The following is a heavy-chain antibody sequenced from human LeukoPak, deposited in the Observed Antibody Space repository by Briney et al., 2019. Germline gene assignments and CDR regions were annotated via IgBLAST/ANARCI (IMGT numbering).Heavy chain of an antibody. CDR1: GYTFTGYY. Sequence: GASVKVSCKASGYTFTGYYMHWVRQAPGQGLEWMGWINPNSGGTNYAQKFQGRVTMTRDTSISTAYMELSSLRSDDTAVYYCARARTEIYDYVWGSYGLGYWGQGTLDTVSS. CDR2: INPNSGGT. V-gene: IGHV1-2*02. CDR3: ARARTEIYDYVWGSYGLGY. D-gene: IGHD3-16*01. J-gene: IGHJ4*02.